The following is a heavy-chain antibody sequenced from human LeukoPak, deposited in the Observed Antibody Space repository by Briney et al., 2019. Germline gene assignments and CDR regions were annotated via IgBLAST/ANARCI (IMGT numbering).Heavy chain of an antibody. CDR2: IKTDGSST. Sequence: GGSLRLSCAASGFTFDDYGMSWVRQVPGKGLMWVSRIKTDGSSTSYADTVKGRFTISRDNAKNTLYLQMNSLRVEDTAVYYCARDFMYSITCAGCWGQGTLVTVSS. V-gene: IGHV3-74*01. CDR3: ARDFMYSITCAGC. CDR1: GFTFDDYG. D-gene: IGHD6-13*01. J-gene: IGHJ4*02.